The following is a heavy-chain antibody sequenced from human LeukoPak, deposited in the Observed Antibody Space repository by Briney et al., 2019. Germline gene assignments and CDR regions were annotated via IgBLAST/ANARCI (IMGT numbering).Heavy chain of an antibody. D-gene: IGHD2/OR15-2a*01. CDR3: ASLRWGNSGYLDY. CDR1: GFTFSSYS. CDR2: IWYDGSNK. V-gene: IGHV3-33*08. Sequence: GGSLRLSCAASGFTFSSYSMNWVRQAPGKGLEWVAVIWYDGSNKYYADSVKGRFTISRDNSKNTLYLQMNSLRAEDTAVYYCASLRWGNSGYLDYWGQGTLVTVSS. J-gene: IGHJ4*02.